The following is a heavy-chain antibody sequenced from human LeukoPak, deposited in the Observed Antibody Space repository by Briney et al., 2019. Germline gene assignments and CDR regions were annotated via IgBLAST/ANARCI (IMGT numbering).Heavy chain of an antibody. Sequence: PGGSLRLSCAASGFTFSSYSMNWVRQAPGKGLEWVSCISSSSSYIYYANSAKSRFTISRDNANNSLYLQMNSLRAEDTAVYYGARRMVVGDYYYYGMDVWGQGTTVTVSS. V-gene: IGHV3-21*01. D-gene: IGHD3-22*01. J-gene: IGHJ6*02. CDR3: ARRMVVGDYYYYGMDV. CDR2: ISSSSSYI. CDR1: GFTFSSYS.